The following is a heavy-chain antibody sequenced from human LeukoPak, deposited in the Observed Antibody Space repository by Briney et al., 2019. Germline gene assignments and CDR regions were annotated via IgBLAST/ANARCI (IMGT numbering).Heavy chain of an antibody. V-gene: IGHV3-23*01. Sequence: GGSLRLSCAASGFIFSRYDMNWVRQAPGKGLEWVSAISGNGDTTYYTDSVKGRFTISRDNSKNTLYLQMNSLRAEDTAVYYCAKVTGGDMITYGGLDYWGQGTLVTVSS. CDR2: ISGNGDTT. CDR1: GFIFSRYD. CDR3: AKVTGGDMITYGGLDY. J-gene: IGHJ4*02. D-gene: IGHD3-16*01.